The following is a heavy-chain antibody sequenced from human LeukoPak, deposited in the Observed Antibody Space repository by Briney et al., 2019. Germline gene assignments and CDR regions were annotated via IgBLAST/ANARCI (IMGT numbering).Heavy chain of an antibody. D-gene: IGHD4-11*01. V-gene: IGHV1-69*05. CDR3: ARGMEFSNYASFDY. CDR2: IIPIFGTA. J-gene: IGHJ4*02. CDR1: GGTFSSYA. Sequence: AASVKVSCKASGGTFSSYAISWVRQAPGQGLEWMGGIIPIFGTANYAQKFQGRVTITTDESTSTAYMELSSLRSEDTAVYYCARGMEFSNYASFDYWGQGTLVTVSS.